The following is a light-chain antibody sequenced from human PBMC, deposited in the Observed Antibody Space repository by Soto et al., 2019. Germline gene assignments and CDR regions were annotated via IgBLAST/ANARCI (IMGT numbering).Light chain of an antibody. CDR2: RAS. CDR3: QQYDTFPWT. CDR1: QNIDTW. Sequence: DIQMTQSPSTLSASVGDRVTITCRVSQNIDTWLAWFQQKPGRAPNLLIYRASDLQSGVPSRFSGSGSGTVFTLTISSLQPDDFATYYCQQYDTFPWTFGQGTKVEVK. V-gene: IGKV1-5*03. J-gene: IGKJ1*01.